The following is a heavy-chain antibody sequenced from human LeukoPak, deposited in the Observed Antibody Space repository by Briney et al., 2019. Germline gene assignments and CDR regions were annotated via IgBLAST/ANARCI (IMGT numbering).Heavy chain of an antibody. V-gene: IGHV3-23*01. CDR3: AKGLSIDYHWFDP. Sequence: PGGSLRLSCAAAGYTFSSFAMSWVRQAPGKGLEWVSTLSGSGDATYYADSVKGRFTISRDNSKNMLYLQMPSLRADDTAVYYCAKGLSIDYHWFDPWGQGTLVTVSS. J-gene: IGHJ5*02. CDR1: GYTFSSFA. CDR2: LSGSGDAT. D-gene: IGHD4-11*01.